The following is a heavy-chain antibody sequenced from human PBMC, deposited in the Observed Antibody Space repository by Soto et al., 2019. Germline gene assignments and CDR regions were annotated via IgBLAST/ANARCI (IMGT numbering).Heavy chain of an antibody. J-gene: IGHJ4*02. CDR3: ARELDYYDSSGYSYFDY. V-gene: IGHV3-33*01. D-gene: IGHD3-22*01. Sequence: QVQLVESGGGVVQPGRSLRLSCAASGFTFSSYGMHWVRQAPGKGLEWVAVIWYDGSNKYYADSVKGRFTISRDNSKNTLYLQMNSLRAEDTAVYYCARELDYYDSSGYSYFDYWGQGTLVTVSS. CDR1: GFTFSSYG. CDR2: IWYDGSNK.